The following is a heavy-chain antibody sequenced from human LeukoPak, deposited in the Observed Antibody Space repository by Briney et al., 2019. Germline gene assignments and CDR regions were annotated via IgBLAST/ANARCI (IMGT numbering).Heavy chain of an antibody. V-gene: IGHV3-13*01. D-gene: IGHD3-3*01. CDR1: GFTFSSYD. CDR3: ARGGPYEPPDY. CDR2: IGTAGDT. Sequence: GGSLRLSCAASGFTFSSYDMHWVRQATGKGLEWVSAIGTAGDTYYPGSVRGRFTISRENAKNSLYLQMNSLRAGDTAVYYCARGGPYEPPDYWGQGTLVTVSS. J-gene: IGHJ4*02.